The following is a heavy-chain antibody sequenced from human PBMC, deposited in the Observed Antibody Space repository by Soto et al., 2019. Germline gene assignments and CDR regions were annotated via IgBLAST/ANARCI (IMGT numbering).Heavy chain of an antibody. CDR2: ISSSSSYI. CDR3: AREGYYIDYGMDV. Sequence: EVSLRLSCAASGFTFSSYSMNWVRQAPGKGLEWVSSISSSSSYIYYADSVKGRFTISRDNAKNSLYLQMNSLRAEDTAVYYCAREGYYIDYGMDVWGQGTTVTVSS. J-gene: IGHJ6*02. CDR1: GFTFSSYS. D-gene: IGHD3-22*01. V-gene: IGHV3-21*01.